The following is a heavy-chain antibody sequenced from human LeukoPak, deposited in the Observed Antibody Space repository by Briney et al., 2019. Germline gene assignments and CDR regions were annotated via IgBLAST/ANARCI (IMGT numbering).Heavy chain of an antibody. Sequence: SETLSLTCTVSGYSISSGYDLGWIRQPPGKGLEWIGRIGRSGSTYYNPSVKRRVTIAVDTSKNQFSLKLSSVTAADTAVYYCAIIAAAGANWFDPWGQGTLVTVSS. V-gene: IGHV4-38-2*02. CDR1: GYSISSGYD. CDR2: IGRSGST. D-gene: IGHD6-13*01. J-gene: IGHJ5*02. CDR3: AIIAAAGANWFDP.